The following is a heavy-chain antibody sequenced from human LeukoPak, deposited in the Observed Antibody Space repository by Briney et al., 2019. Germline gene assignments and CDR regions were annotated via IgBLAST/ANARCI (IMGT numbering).Heavy chain of an antibody. D-gene: IGHD6-19*01. V-gene: IGHV3-30*18. J-gene: IGHJ4*02. CDR3: AKDLTPGIAVADGY. CDR2: ISYDGSNK. Sequence: PGGSLRLSCAASGFTFSSYGMHWVRQAPGKGLEWVAVISYDGSNKYYADSVKGRFTISRDNSKNTLYLQMNSLRAEDTAVYYCAKDLTPGIAVADGYWGQGTLVTVSS. CDR1: GFTFSSYG.